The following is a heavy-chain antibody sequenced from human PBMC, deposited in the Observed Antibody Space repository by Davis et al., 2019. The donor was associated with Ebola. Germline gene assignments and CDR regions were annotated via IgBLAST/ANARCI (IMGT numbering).Heavy chain of an antibody. V-gene: IGHV4-34*01. CDR3: ARHRTYLVLMVYAPTGRFDP. CDR2: INHSGST. J-gene: IGHJ5*02. D-gene: IGHD2-8*01. Sequence: SETLSLTCAVYGGSFSGYYWSWIRQPPGKGLEWTGEINHSGSTNYNPSLKSRVTISVDTSKNQLSRKLTSLTAADTAVSYCARHRTYLVLMVYAPTGRFDPWGQGTLVTVSS. CDR1: GGSFSGYY.